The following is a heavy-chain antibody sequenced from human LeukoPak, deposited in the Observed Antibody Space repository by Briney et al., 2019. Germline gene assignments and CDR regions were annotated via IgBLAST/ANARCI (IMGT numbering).Heavy chain of an antibody. V-gene: IGHV1-2*02. J-gene: IGHJ4*02. CDR2: INPNGGGT. CDR1: GYTFTGYY. D-gene: IGHD1-14*01. Sequence: GASVKVSCKASGYTFTGYYMHWVRQAPGQGLEWIGWINPNGGGTNYAQGFQGRVTMTGATSISTAYMELSRLRPDDTALYYCAGGITGGDYWGQGTLVTVSS. CDR3: AGGITGGDY.